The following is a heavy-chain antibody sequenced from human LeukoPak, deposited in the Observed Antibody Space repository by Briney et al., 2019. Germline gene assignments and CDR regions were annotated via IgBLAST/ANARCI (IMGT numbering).Heavy chain of an antibody. CDR1: GYTFTSYG. Sequence: ASVKVSCKASGYTFTSYGISWVRQAPGQGLEWMGCISAYNGNTNYAQKLQGRVTMTTDTSTSTAYMELRSLRSDDTAVYYCARDSFYYDSSGYYGDGYFQHWGQGTLVTVSS. CDR2: ISAYNGNT. V-gene: IGHV1-18*01. CDR3: ARDSFYYDSSGYYGDGYFQH. D-gene: IGHD3-22*01. J-gene: IGHJ1*01.